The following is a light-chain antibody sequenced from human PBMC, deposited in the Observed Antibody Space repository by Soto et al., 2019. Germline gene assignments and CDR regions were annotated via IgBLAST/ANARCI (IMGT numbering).Light chain of an antibody. CDR2: DAS. Sequence: EIVLTQSQATLSLSPGERATLSWRASQSGSNYLAWYQQKPGQAPRLLIYDASHRATGVPARFSGIGSGTDIALPISSLEPEEFAVYYCQKRSSCLWTFGQGTKVQIK. CDR1: QSGSNY. J-gene: IGKJ1*01. V-gene: IGKV3-11*01. CDR3: QKRSSCLWT.